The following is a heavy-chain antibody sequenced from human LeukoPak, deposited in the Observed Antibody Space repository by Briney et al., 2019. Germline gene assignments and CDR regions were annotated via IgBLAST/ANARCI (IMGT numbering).Heavy chain of an antibody. CDR1: GFTFSSYS. J-gene: IGHJ6*02. CDR3: ARDITMVRGVIGYYYYYGMDV. V-gene: IGHV3-21*01. CDR2: ISSSSSYI. D-gene: IGHD3-10*01. Sequence: GGSLRLSCAASGFTFSSYSMNWVRQAPGKGLEWVSSISSSSSYIYYADSVKGRFTISRDNAKNSLYLPMNSLRAEDTAVYYCARDITMVRGVIGYYYYYGMDVWGQGTTVTVSS.